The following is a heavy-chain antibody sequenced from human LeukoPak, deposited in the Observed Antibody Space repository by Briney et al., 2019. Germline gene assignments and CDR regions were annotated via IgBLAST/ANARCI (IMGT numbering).Heavy chain of an antibody. V-gene: IGHV4-61*01. CDR3: ARDWVWGLWPDYYYGMDV. CDR2: IYYSGST. D-gene: IGHD1-26*01. J-gene: IGHJ6*02. CDR1: GGSVSSGSYY. Sequence: SETLSLTCTVSGGSVSSGSYYWSWIRQPPGKGLEWIGYIYYSGSTNYNPSLKSRVTISVDTSKNQFSLKLSSVTAADTAVYYCARDWVWGLWPDYYYGMDVWGQGTTVTVSS.